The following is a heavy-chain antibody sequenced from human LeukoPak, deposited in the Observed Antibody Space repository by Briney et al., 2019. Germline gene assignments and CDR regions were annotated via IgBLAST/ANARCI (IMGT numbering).Heavy chain of an antibody. J-gene: IGHJ3*02. V-gene: IGHV1-69*05. CDR1: GGTFSSYA. D-gene: IGHD3-3*01. CDR2: IIPIFGTA. CDR3: ARSDYDFWSGYGLGPDI. Sequence: VASVKVSCKASGGTFSSYAISWVRQAPGQGLEWMGGIIPIFGTANYAQKFQGRVTITTDESTSTAYMELSSLRSEDTAVYYCARSDYDFWSGYGLGPDIWGQGTMVTVSS.